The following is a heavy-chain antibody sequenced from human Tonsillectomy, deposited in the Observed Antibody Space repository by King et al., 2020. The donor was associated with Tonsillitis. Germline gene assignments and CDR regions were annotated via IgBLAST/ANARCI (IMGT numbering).Heavy chain of an antibody. J-gene: IGHJ4*02. CDR3: ASASSHPDSTFDY. CDR1: CGSTRSYY. CDR2: IYNGGST. Sequence: HVQLQESGPGLVKPSETLSLICTVSCGSTRSYYWSWIRQPPGKGLECIGYIYNGGSTNYNPSLKSRVTISVATSKNQFSLKLSSVTAADTAVYYCASASSHPDSTFDYWGQGTLVTVSS. D-gene: IGHD5/OR15-5a*01. V-gene: IGHV4-59*08.